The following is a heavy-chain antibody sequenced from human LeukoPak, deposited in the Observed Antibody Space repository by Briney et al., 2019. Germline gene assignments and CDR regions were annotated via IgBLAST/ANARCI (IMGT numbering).Heavy chain of an antibody. CDR3: ARVHMGDYGMDV. V-gene: IGHV1-2*02. CDR2: ISDGGTP. CDR1: GYTFTAYH. J-gene: IGHJ6*02. Sequence: ASVKVSCKASGYTFTAYHIHWVRQAPGQGLEWMGYISDGGTPKSAQKFQDRVTVTRDTSITTAYMELNRLKSDDSAVYYCARVHMGDYGMDVWGQGTTVTVSS.